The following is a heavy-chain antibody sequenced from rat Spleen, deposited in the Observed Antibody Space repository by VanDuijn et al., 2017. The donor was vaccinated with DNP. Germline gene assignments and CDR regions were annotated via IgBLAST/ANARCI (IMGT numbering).Heavy chain of an antibody. J-gene: IGHJ2*01. V-gene: IGHV5-31*01. D-gene: IGHD4-3*01. CDR1: GFTFDNYW. CDR3: AKTNTGYDYFDY. CDR2: ITSSGGRT. Sequence: EVQLVESGGDLVQPGRSLKLPCVASGFTFDNYWMTWIRQVPGKGLEWVASITSSGGRTYYPDSVKGRFTISRDDAKNTLSLQMNSLRSEDTATYYCAKTNTGYDYFDYWGQGVMVTVSS.